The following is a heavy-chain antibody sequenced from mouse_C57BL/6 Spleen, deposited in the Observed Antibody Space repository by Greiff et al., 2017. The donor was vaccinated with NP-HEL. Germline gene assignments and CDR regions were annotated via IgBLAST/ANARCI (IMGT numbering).Heavy chain of an antibody. CDR1: GYAFTNYL. J-gene: IGHJ4*01. CDR2: INPGSGGT. V-gene: IGHV1-54*01. CDR3: ARPRDYAMDY. Sequence: QVQLQQSGAELVRPGTSVKVSCKASGYAFTNYLIEWVKQRPGQGLERIGVINPGSGGTNYNEKFKGKATLTADKSSSTAYMQLSSLTSEDSAVYFCARPRDYAMDYWGQGTSVTVSS.